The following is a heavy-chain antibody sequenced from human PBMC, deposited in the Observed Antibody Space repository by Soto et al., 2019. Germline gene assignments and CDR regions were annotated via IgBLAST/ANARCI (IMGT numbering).Heavy chain of an antibody. V-gene: IGHV2-5*02. CDR3: AHIPWTGTKAYFDY. CDR2: IYWDDDR. D-gene: IGHD1-1*01. Sequence: QITLKESTPTLVKPTQTLTLTCTFSGFSLSTSGVGVGWIRQPPGKALEWLALIYWDDDRRYSPSLKSRLTIIKPTXXNQAVLTMTNIDPGDTATYYWAHIPWTGTKAYFDYWGQGTLVTVSS. J-gene: IGHJ4*02. CDR1: GFSLSTSGVG.